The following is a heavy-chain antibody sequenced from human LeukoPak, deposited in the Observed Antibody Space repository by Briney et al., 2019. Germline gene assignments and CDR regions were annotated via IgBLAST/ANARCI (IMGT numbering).Heavy chain of an antibody. CDR2: INHSGST. J-gene: IGHJ4*02. CDR3: ARRGIVGDIDY. D-gene: IGHD1-26*01. CDR1: GFTFDDYA. Sequence: GSLRLSCAASGFTFDDYAMHWVREAPGKGLEWIGEINHSGSTNYNPSLKCRVTISVDTSKNQFSLKLSSVTAADTAVYYCARRGIVGDIDYWGQGTLVTVSS. V-gene: IGHV4-34*01.